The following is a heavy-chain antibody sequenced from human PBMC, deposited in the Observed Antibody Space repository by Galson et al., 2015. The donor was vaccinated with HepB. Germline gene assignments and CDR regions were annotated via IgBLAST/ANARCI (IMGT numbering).Heavy chain of an antibody. D-gene: IGHD7-27*01. CDR2: ISYDGSNK. CDR1: GFTFSSYG. J-gene: IGHJ4*02. CDR3: AKEGAVRVTGDRLDY. V-gene: IGHV3-30*18. Sequence: SLRLSCAASGFTFSSYGMHWVRQAPGKGLEWVAVISYDGSNKYYADSVQGRFTISRDNSKNTLYLQMNSLRAEDTAVYYCAKEGAVRVTGDRLDYWGQGTLVTVSS.